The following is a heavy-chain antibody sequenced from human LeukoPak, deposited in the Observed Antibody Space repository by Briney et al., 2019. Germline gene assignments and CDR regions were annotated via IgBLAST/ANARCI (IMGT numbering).Heavy chain of an antibody. D-gene: IGHD1-26*01. CDR3: ARDPYSGSYSDYYYYYMDV. CDR1: GFTFSSYG. CDR2: IKQDGSEK. J-gene: IGHJ6*03. Sequence: GGTLRLSCAASGFTFSSYGMSWVRQAPGKGLEWVANIKQDGSEKYYVDSVKGRFTISRDNAKNSLYLQLNSLRAEDTAVYYCARDPYSGSYSDYYYYYMDVWDKGTTVTVSS. V-gene: IGHV3-7*01.